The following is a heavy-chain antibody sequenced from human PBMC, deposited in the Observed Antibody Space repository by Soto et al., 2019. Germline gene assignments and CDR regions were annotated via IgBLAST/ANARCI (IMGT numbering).Heavy chain of an antibody. CDR3: ASDTDKHDYGDYGWWFAYYYGMGV. J-gene: IGHJ6*02. D-gene: IGHD4-17*01. V-gene: IGHV3-30*03. Sequence: QVQLVESGGGVVQPGRSLRLSCAASGFTFSSYGMHWVRQAPGKGLEWVAVISYDGSNKYYADSVKGRFTISRDNSKNTLYLQMNSLRAEDTAVYYCASDTDKHDYGDYGWWFAYYYGMGVWGQGTTVTVSS. CDR1: GFTFSSYG. CDR2: ISYDGSNK.